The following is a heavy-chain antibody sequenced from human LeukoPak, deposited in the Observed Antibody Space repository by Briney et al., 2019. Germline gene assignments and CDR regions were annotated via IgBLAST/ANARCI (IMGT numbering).Heavy chain of an antibody. Sequence: SETLSLTCTVSGGSISSYYWSWIRQPAGKGLEWIGRIYTSGSTNYNPSLKSRVTMSVDTSKNQFSLKLSSVTAADTAVYYCARDYPGYDFWSGYSAYYYYYMDVRGKGTTVTVSS. CDR3: ARDYPGYDFWSGYSAYYYYYMDV. V-gene: IGHV4-4*07. J-gene: IGHJ6*03. CDR1: GGSISSYY. CDR2: IYTSGST. D-gene: IGHD3-3*01.